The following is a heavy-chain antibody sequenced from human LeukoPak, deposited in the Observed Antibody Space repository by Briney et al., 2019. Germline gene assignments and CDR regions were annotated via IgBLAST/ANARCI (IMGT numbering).Heavy chain of an antibody. CDR2: ISSGSSTI. Sequence: GGSLRLSCAASGFTFSSYSMNWVRQAPGKGLEWVSYISSGSSTIYYADSVKGRFTISRDNAKNSLYLQMNSLRAEDTAVYYCASGREYYDILTGYFDYWGQGTLVTVSS. CDR1: GFTFSSYS. J-gene: IGHJ4*02. CDR3: ASGREYYDILTGYFDY. D-gene: IGHD3-9*01. V-gene: IGHV3-48*01.